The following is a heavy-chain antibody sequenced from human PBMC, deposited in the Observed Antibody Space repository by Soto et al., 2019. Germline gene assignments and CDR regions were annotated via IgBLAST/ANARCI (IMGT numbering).Heavy chain of an antibody. J-gene: IGHJ4*02. CDR2: ITGNSEYK. V-gene: IGHV3-21*06. CDR3: ARSGELLQTFDS. D-gene: IGHD1-26*01. Sequence: GGSLRLSFVVSGVSFSDYSMNWVRQAPGKGLEWVSLITGNSEYKYYAGSVKGRFTVSRDNAKNSLYLQMNSLTVEDTAVYYCARSGELLQTFDSWGQGTLVTVSS. CDR1: GVSFSDYS.